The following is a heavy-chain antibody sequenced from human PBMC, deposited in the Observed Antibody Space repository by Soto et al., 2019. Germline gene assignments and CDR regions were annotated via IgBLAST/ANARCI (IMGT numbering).Heavy chain of an antibody. D-gene: IGHD6-13*01. CDR3: ARYSSSWSLQH. CDR2: IYYSGRT. V-gene: IGHV4-59*01. J-gene: IGHJ1*01. Sequence: QVQLQESGPGLVKASETLSLTCTVSGGSISSYYWSWIRQPPGKGLEWIGDIYYSGRTNYNPSLKSRVTISVDTSKNQFSLKLSSVTAADAAVYYCARYSSSWSLQHWGQGTLVTVSS. CDR1: GGSISSYY.